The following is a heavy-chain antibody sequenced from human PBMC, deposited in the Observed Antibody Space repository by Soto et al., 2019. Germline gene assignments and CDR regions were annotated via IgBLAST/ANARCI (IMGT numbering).Heavy chain of an antibody. Sequence: SETLSLTCTVSGGSISSSSYYWGWIRQPPGKGLEWIGSIYYSGSTYYNLSLKSRVTISVDTSKNQFSLKLSSVTAADTAVYYCAGVAATELIPKDYYYYGMDVWGQGTTVTVSS. V-gene: IGHV4-39*01. CDR3: AGVAATELIPKDYYYYGMDV. D-gene: IGHD2-15*01. J-gene: IGHJ6*02. CDR2: IYYSGST. CDR1: GGSISSSSYY.